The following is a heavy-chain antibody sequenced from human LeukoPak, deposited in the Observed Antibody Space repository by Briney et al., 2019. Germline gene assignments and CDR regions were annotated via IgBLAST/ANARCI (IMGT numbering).Heavy chain of an antibody. D-gene: IGHD3-10*01. V-gene: IGHV5-10-1*01. J-gene: IGHJ4*02. CDR2: IDPSDSYT. CDR3: ARPTYGSGSLGDYFDC. Sequence: HGESLKISCKGSGYSFTSYWISWVRQMPGKGLEWMGRIDPSDSYTNYSPSFQGHVTISADKSISTAYLQWSSLKASDTAMYYCARPTYGSGSLGDYFDCWGQGTLVTVSS. CDR1: GYSFTSYW.